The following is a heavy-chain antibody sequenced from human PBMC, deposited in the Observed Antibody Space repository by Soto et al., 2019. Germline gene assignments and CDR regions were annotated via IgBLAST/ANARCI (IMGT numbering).Heavy chain of an antibody. CDR3: ARDRRGYPNYFDY. J-gene: IGHJ4*02. CDR1: GYTFTGYY. V-gene: IGHV1-2*04. Sequence: ASVKVSCKASGYTFTGYYMHWVRQAPGQGLEWMGWINPNSGGTNYAQKFQGWVTMTRDTSISTAYMELSRLRSDDTAVYYCARDRRGYPNYFDYWGQGTLVTVS. CDR2: INPNSGGT. D-gene: IGHD1-1*01.